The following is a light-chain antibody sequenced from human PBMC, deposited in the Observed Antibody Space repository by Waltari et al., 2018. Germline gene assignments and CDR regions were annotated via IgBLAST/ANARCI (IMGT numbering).Light chain of an antibody. CDR3: GTWDSSLSGAV. CDR1: SSNIGNNY. Sequence: QSVLTQPPSVSAAPGQRVTISCSGGSSNIGNNYVSWYRQFPGPAPKLLIYEARERPSGIPGRFSGSKSGTSATLDITGRQAGDEADYYCGTWDSSLSGAVFGGGTHLTVL. CDR2: EAR. J-gene: IGLJ7*01. V-gene: IGLV1-51*02.